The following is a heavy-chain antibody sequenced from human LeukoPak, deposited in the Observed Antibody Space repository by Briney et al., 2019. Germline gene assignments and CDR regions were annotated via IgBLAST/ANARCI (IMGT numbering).Heavy chain of an antibody. J-gene: IGHJ2*01. CDR3: ARIEASSGLYFDL. D-gene: IGHD3-9*01. V-gene: IGHV4-4*07. CDR1: GGSISGYY. Sequence: SETLSLTCTVSGGSISGYYWSWIWQPAGKGLEWIARIFISGITHYNPSLKSRVTMSVDTSKNQFSLKLSAVAAADTAVYVCARIEASSGLYFDLWGRGTLVTVSS. CDR2: IFISGIT.